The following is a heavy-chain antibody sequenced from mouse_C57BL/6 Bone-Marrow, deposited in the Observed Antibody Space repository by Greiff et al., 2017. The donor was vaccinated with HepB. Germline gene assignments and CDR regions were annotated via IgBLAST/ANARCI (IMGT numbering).Heavy chain of an antibody. V-gene: IGHV1-52*01. Sequence: QVQLKESGAELVRPGSSVKLSCKASGYTFTSYWMHWVKQRPIQGLEWIGNIDPSDSETHYNQKFKDKATLTVDKSSSTAYMQLSSLTSEDSAVYYCARELWLRQTGFDYWGQGTTLTVSS. D-gene: IGHD2-2*01. CDR2: IDPSDSET. CDR3: ARELWLRQTGFDY. CDR1: GYTFTSYW. J-gene: IGHJ2*01.